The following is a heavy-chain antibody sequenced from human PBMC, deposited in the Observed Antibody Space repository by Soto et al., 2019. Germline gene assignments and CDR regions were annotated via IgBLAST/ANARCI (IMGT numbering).Heavy chain of an antibody. D-gene: IGHD3-10*01. CDR2: IYHSGNT. V-gene: IGHV4-30-2*01. CDR1: GDSISSGTYS. J-gene: IGHJ6*02. Sequence: QLQLQESGSGLVKPSQTLSLTCAVSGDSISSGTYSWSWVRQPPGKGLEWIGYIYHSGNTYYNPPTKSRVTFAVEGSKNQSSLKLNCEPAADTAMYCCRASGFGSGSSGTYYGMDVWGQGTTVTVSS. CDR3: RASGFGSGSSGTYYGMDV.